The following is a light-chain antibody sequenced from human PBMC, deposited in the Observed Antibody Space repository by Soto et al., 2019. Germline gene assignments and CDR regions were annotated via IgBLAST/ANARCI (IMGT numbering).Light chain of an antibody. V-gene: IGLV2-14*01. CDR2: EVS. J-gene: IGLJ2*01. CDR3: SSYTSSSTPVV. CDR1: SSDVGGYNY. Sequence: QSALTQPASVSGSPGQSITISCTGTSSDVGGYNYVSWYQQHPGKAPKLMIYEVSNRPSGVSNRFSGSKSGNTASLTISGLQAEDEADYYCSSYTSSSTPVVFGGGTKGPS.